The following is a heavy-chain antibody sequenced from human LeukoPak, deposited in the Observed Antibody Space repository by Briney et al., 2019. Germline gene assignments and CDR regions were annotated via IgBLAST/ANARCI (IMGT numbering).Heavy chain of an antibody. D-gene: IGHD6-6*01. CDR2: IWCDGSNK. V-gene: IGHV3-33*08. J-gene: IGHJ5*02. CDR1: GFTLSSYS. CDR3: ARDFTEQLVPSNWFDP. Sequence: PGGSLRLSCAASGFTLSSYSMNWVRQAPGKGLEWVAVIWCDGSNKYYADSVKGRFTISRDNSKNTLYLQMNSLRAEDTAVYYCARDFTEQLVPSNWFDPWGQGTLVTVSS.